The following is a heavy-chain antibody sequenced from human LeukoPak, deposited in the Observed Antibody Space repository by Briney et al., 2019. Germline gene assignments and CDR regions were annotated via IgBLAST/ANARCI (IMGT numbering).Heavy chain of an antibody. CDR1: GFTFSSYW. D-gene: IGHD6-13*01. CDR2: IKQDGSEK. J-gene: IGHJ5*02. V-gene: IGHV3-7*01. CDR3: ARGSAAAGTYWFDP. Sequence: PGGSLRLSCAASGFTFSSYWMSWVRQAPRKGLEWVANIKQDGSEKYYVDSVKGRFTISRDNAKNSLYLQMNSLRAEDTAVYYCARGSAAAGTYWFDPWGQGTLVTVSS.